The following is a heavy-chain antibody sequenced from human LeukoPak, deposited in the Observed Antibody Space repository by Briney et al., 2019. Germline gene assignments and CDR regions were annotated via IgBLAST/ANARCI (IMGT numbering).Heavy chain of an antibody. J-gene: IGHJ4*02. CDR1: GFTFSSCA. CDR3: AKASGEWLLSPFDY. CDR2: VSARDGGT. Sequence: PAGSLRLSCAASGFTFSSCAMSWVRQAPGRGLEWVSTVSARDGGTYYADSVKGRFTISRDISKNTLYLQMNSLRAEETAVYYCAKASGEWLLSPFDYWGQGTLVTVSS. D-gene: IGHD3-3*01. V-gene: IGHV3-23*01.